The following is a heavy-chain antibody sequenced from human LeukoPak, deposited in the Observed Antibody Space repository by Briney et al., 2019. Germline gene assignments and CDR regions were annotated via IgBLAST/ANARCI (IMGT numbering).Heavy chain of an antibody. CDR3: ASSDYGSGSYMNWFDP. J-gene: IGHJ5*02. Sequence: SETLSLTCTVSGGSISSSSYYWGWIRQPPGKGLEWSGSIYHSGSTYYNPSLKSRVTISVDTSKNQVSLKLRSVTAADTAVYYCASSDYGSGSYMNWFDPWGQGTLVTVSS. CDR2: IYHSGST. D-gene: IGHD3-10*01. CDR1: GGSISSSSYY. V-gene: IGHV4-39*07.